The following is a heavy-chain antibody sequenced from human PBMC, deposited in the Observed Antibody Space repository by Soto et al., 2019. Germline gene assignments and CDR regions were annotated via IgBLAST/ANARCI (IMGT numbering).Heavy chain of an antibody. D-gene: IGHD2-2*01. CDR3: AKDIRYCSSTSCYAYYGMDV. CDR1: GFTFSSYG. J-gene: IGHJ6*02. CDR2: ISYDGSNK. Sequence: GGSLRLSCAASGFTFSSYGMHWVRQAPGKGLEWVAVISYDGSNKYYADSVKGRFTISRDNSKNTLYLQMNSLRAEDTAVYYCAKDIRYCSSTSCYAYYGMDVWGQGTTVTVSS. V-gene: IGHV3-30*18.